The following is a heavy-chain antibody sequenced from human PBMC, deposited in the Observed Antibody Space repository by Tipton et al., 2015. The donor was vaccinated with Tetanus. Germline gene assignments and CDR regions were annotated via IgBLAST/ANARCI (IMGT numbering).Heavy chain of an antibody. CDR2: VYYTGST. J-gene: IGHJ4*02. V-gene: IGHV4-59*07. CDR3: ARSKLLWFGESLSGFDS. CDR1: GGSISTYY. Sequence: TLSLTCTVSGGSISTYYWSWIRQPPGKGLEWIGYVYYTGSTGYNPSLKSRVTISVDTSKSQFSLRLTSVTAADTAVYYCARSKLLWFGESLSGFDSWGQGTLVTVSA. D-gene: IGHD3-10*01.